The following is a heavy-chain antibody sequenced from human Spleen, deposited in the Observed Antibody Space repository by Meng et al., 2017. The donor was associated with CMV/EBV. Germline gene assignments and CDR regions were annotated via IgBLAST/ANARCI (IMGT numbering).Heavy chain of an antibody. Sequence: SETLSLTCTVSGYSISSGYYWGWIRQPPGKGLEWIGSIYHSGSTYYNPSLKSRVTISVDTSKNQFSLNLNSVTAADTAEYYCARGGGSSWSYYGMDVWGQGTTVTVSS. CDR3: ARGGGSSWSYYGMDV. J-gene: IGHJ6*02. V-gene: IGHV4-38-2*02. D-gene: IGHD6-13*01. CDR1: GYSISSGYY. CDR2: IYHSGST.